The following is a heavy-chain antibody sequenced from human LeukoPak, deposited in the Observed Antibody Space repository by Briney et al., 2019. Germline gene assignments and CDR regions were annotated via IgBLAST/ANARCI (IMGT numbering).Heavy chain of an antibody. V-gene: IGHV4-39*07. CDR1: GGSISSSGYY. CDR2: INHSGST. D-gene: IGHD3-10*01. Sequence: SETLSLTCTVSGGSISSSGYYWSWIRQPPGKGLEWMGEINHSGSTNYNPSLKSRVTISVDTSKNQFSLKLSSVTAADTAVYYCARRYTYYYGSGSYQLDYWGQGTLVTVSS. CDR3: ARRYTYYYGSGSYQLDY. J-gene: IGHJ4*02.